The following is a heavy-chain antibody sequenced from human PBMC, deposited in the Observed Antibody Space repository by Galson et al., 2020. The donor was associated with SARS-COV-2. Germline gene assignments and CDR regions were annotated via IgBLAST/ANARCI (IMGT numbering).Heavy chain of an antibody. CDR1: GFSLSTSGMC. CDR3: ARIKVDKAMALRGIYYYYGMDV. V-gene: IGHV2-70*01. J-gene: IGHJ6*02. CDR2: IDWDDDK. D-gene: IGHD5-18*01. Sequence: SGPTLVKPTQTLTLTCTFSGFSLSTSGMCVSWIRQPPGKALEWLALIDWDDDKYYSTSLKTRLTISKDTSKNQVVLTMTNMDPVDTATYYCARIKVDKAMALRGIYYYYGMDVWGQGTPVTVSS.